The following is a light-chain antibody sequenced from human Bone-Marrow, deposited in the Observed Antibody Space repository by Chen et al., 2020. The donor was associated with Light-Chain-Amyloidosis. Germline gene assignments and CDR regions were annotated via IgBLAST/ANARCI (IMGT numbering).Light chain of an antibody. J-gene: IGLJ2*01. CDR1: DLPTKY. Sequence: SYELTQPPSVSVSPGQTARITCSGDDLPTKYAYWYQQKPGQAPVLVIHRDTDRPSGISERFSGSSSGTTATLTISGVQVEDEADDRCQSADSSGTYEVIFGGGTKLTVL. CDR2: RDT. CDR3: QSADSSGTYEVI. V-gene: IGLV3-25*03.